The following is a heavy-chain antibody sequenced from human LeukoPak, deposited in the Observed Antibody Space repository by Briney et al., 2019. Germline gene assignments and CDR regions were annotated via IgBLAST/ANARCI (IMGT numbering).Heavy chain of an antibody. V-gene: IGHV3-23*01. CDR1: GFTFSSYA. J-gene: IGHJ4*02. D-gene: IGHD3-10*01. CDR3: AKDVPEITMVQAGLDY. CDR2: ISGSGGST. Sequence: PGGSLRLSCAASGFTFSSYAMSWVRQAPGKGLEWVSAISGSGGSTYYADSVKGRFTISRDNSKNTLYLQMNSLRAEDTAVYYCAKDVPEITMVQAGLDYWGQGTLVTVSS.